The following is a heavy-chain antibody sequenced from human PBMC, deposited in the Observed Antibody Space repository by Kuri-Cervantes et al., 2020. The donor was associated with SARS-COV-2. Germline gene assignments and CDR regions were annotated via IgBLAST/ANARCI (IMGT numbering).Heavy chain of an antibody. Sequence: ASVKVSCKASGYTFTGYYMHWVRQAPGQGLEWMGRINPNSGGTNYAQKFQGRVTMTRDTSISTAYMELSRLRSDDTAVYYCATAYRGYHYWYFDLWGRGTLVTVSS. D-gene: IGHD3-22*01. CDR3: ATAYRGYHYWYFDL. CDR2: INPNSGGT. V-gene: IGHV1-2*06. CDR1: GYTFTGYY. J-gene: IGHJ2*01.